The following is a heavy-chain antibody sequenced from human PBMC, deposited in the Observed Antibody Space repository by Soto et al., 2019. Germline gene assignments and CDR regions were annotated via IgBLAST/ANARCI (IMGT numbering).Heavy chain of an antibody. Sequence: QVQLVESGGGVVQPGRSLRLSCAASGFTFSSYGMHWVRQAPGKGLEWVAVISYDGSNKYYADSVKGRFTISRDNSKNTLYLQMNSLRAEDTAVYYCAKAPYSGYEIDYWGQGTLVTASS. CDR1: GFTFSSYG. CDR3: AKAPYSGYEIDY. V-gene: IGHV3-30*18. J-gene: IGHJ4*02. D-gene: IGHD5-12*01. CDR2: ISYDGSNK.